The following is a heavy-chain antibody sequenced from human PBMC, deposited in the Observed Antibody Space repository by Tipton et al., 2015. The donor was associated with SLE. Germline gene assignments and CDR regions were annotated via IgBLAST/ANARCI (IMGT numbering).Heavy chain of an antibody. V-gene: IGHV4-34*01. Sequence: TLSLTCAVYGGSFSGYYWTWIRQPPGKGLEWIGEINHGGSTNYNPSLKSRVTISVDTSKNQFSLKLSSVTAADTAVYYCAQAHLWGSYRYASDIWGQGTMVTVSS. CDR3: AQAHLWGSYRYASDI. CDR1: GGSFSGYY. CDR2: INHGGST. D-gene: IGHD3-16*02. J-gene: IGHJ3*02.